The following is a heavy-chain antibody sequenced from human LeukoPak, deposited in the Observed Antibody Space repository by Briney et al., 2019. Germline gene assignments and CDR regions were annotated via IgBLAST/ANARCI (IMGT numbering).Heavy chain of an antibody. Sequence: GGSLRLSCAASGFPLSRYAINCAPQTAEAGVECVSAVSGPGGSTHYTDSVRDRFTIFRDNSNNTLYLQKSGLRGEDTAVYYCAKGNSKGASAGSDGLLGDLWGQGSLATVS. CDR1: GFPLSRYA. CDR3: AKGNSKGASAGSDGLLGDL. CDR2: VSGPGGST. J-gene: IGHJ5*02. V-gene: IGHV3-23*01. D-gene: IGHD6-13*01.